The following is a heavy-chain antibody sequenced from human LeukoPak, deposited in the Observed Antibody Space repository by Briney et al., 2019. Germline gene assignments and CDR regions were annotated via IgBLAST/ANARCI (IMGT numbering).Heavy chain of an antibody. CDR2: IISSSSYI. Sequence: GGSLRLSCSASGFTFSNYKINWVRQAPGKGLEWVSSIISSSSYIYYEDSVKGRLTISRDNAKNSLFLQMNSLRAEDTAVYYCARERLVVVGDSYYYYGMDVWGQGTTVTVSS. CDR1: GFTFSNYK. V-gene: IGHV3-21*01. J-gene: IGHJ6*02. CDR3: ARERLVVVGDSYYYYGMDV. D-gene: IGHD2-2*01.